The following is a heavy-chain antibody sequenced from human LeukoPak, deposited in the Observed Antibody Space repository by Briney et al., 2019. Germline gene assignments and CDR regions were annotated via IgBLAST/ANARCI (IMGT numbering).Heavy chain of an antibody. J-gene: IGHJ4*02. CDR1: GFAVSAHY. D-gene: IGHD3-10*01. V-gene: IGHV3-66*01. Sequence: PGGSLRLSCAASGFAVSAHYMTWVRQAPGKGLEWVSVLYTDGNTFYADSVKGRFIVSRDNSRNTLYLQLNSLRAEDTAVYYCVLTSSGEHIQYFDYWGQGTLVTVSS. CDR3: VLTSSGEHIQYFDY. CDR2: LYTDGNT.